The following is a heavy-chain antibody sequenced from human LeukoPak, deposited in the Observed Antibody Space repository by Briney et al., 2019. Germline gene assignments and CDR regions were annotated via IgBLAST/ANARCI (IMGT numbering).Heavy chain of an antibody. J-gene: IGHJ2*01. CDR1: GFTFSSYA. CDR3: AKDPPSAITVTTGYWYFDL. CDR2: ISGSGGST. D-gene: IGHD4-11*01. Sequence: GGSLRLSCAASGFTFSSYAMSWVRQAPGKGLEWVSAISGSGGSTYYADSVKGRFTISRDNSKNTLYLQMNSLRAEDAAVYYCAKDPPSAITVTTGYWYFDLWGRGTLVTVSS. V-gene: IGHV3-23*01.